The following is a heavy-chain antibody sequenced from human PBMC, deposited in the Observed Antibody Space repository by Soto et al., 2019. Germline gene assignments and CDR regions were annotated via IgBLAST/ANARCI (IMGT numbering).Heavy chain of an antibody. CDR2: ISYDGSNK. CDR3: ARVSPPPDY. J-gene: IGHJ4*02. Sequence: PGGSLRLSCAASGFTFSSYAMHWVRQAPGKGLEWVAVISYDGSNKYYADSVKGRITISRDNAKDSLYLQMNSLRAEDTAVYYCARVSPPPDYWGQGTLVTVSS. V-gene: IGHV3-30-3*01. CDR1: GFTFSSYA.